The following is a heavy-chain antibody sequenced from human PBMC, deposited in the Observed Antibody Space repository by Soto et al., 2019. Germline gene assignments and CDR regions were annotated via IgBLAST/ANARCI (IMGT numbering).Heavy chain of an antibody. CDR3: ARHSGRYGYPYYYGMDV. Sequence: SETLSLPCHVSGGSIYTYYWNWIRQSPGKGLEWIGSIYYSGSTYYNPSLKSRVTISVDTSKNQFSLKLSSVTAADTAVYYCARHSGRYGYPYYYGMDVWGQGTTVTVSS. D-gene: IGHD5-18*01. V-gene: IGHV4-59*05. CDR1: GGSIYTYY. CDR2: IYYSGST. J-gene: IGHJ6*02.